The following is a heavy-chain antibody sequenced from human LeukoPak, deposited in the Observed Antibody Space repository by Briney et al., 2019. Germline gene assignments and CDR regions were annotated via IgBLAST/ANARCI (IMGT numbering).Heavy chain of an antibody. CDR2: IKQDGIGK. V-gene: IGHV3-7*04. Sequence: GGSLRLSCAASGFTFSNYYMTWVRQAPGKGLEWVANIKQDGIGKNYVDSVKGRFTISRDNAKNSLYLQMNSLRAEDTAVYYCARDNLGILDYWGQGTLVTVAS. CDR3: ARDNLGILDY. CDR1: GFTFSNYY. D-gene: IGHD7-27*01. J-gene: IGHJ4*02.